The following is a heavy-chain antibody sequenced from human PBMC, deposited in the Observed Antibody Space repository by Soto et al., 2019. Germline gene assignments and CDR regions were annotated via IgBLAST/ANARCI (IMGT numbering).Heavy chain of an antibody. J-gene: IGHJ4*02. CDR1: GGSFSDFH. CDR3: ARHDYGDSFSY. Sequence: PSETLSLTCAVYGGSFSDFHWSWIRQPPGKGLEWIGEIHHRGNTNYNPSLRSRVTMSVDTSQNQFSLKMTSVTAADTATYYCARHDYGDSFSYWGQGSQVTVSS. D-gene: IGHD4-17*01. CDR2: IHHRGNT. V-gene: IGHV4-34*01.